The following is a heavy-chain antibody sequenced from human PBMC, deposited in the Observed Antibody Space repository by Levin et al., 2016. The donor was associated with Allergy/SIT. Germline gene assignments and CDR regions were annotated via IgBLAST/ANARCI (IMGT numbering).Heavy chain of an antibody. CDR3: ARKYYDFWSGYSPYYYYYMDV. CDR2: IWYDGSNK. Sequence: GESLKISCAASGFTFSSYGMHWVRQAPGKGLEWVAVIWYDGSNKYYADSVKGRFTISRDNSKNTLYLQMNSLRAEDTAVYYCARKYYDFWSGYSPYYYYYMDVWGKGTTVTVSS. V-gene: IGHV3-33*01. D-gene: IGHD3-3*01. J-gene: IGHJ6*03. CDR1: GFTFSSYG.